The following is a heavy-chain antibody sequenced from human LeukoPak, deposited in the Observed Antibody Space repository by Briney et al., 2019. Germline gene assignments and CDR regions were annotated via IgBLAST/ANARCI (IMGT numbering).Heavy chain of an antibody. Sequence: SETLSLTCAVYVDSFSNYYWNWICQTPGKGLEWIGEVNESGGTNINTSLRSRVILSVDTSKNQFSLKLISMTAADTAIYYCARGQGATVPQVGKNWFDPWGQGTWVIVSS. J-gene: IGHJ5*02. CDR1: VDSFSNYY. CDR3: ARGQGATVPQVGKNWFDP. V-gene: IGHV4-34*01. D-gene: IGHD1-26*01. CDR2: VNESGGT.